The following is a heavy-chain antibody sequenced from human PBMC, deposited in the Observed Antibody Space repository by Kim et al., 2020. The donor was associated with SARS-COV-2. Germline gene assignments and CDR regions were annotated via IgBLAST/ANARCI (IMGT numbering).Heavy chain of an antibody. J-gene: IGHJ3*02. CDR3: ARNRVRDYSGSYRMDAFDI. Sequence: SVKVSCKASGGTFSSYAISWVRQAPGQGLEWMGGIIPIFGTANYAQKFQGRVTITADESTSTAYMELSSLRSEDTAVYYCARNRVRDYSGSYRMDAFDIWGQGTMVTVSS. CDR2: IIPIFGTA. CDR1: GGTFSSYA. V-gene: IGHV1-69*13. D-gene: IGHD1-26*01.